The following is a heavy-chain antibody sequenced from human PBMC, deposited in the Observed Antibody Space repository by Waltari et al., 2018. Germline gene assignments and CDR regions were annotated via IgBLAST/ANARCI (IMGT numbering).Heavy chain of an antibody. CDR3: ARDGGYSYAYYYYGMDV. J-gene: IGHJ6*02. V-gene: IGHV1-3*01. D-gene: IGHD5-18*01. CDR2: INAGNGNT. Sequence: QVQLVQSGAEVKKPGASVRVSCKASGYTFTSYAMHWVRQAPGQRLEWMGWINAGNGNTKYSQKCQGRVTITRDTSASTAYMELSSLRSEDTAVYYCARDGGYSYAYYYYGMDVWGQGTTVTVSS. CDR1: GYTFTSYA.